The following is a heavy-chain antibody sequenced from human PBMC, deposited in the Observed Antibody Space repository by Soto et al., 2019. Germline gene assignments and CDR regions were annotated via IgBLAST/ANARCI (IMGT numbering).Heavy chain of an antibody. V-gene: IGHV1-3*01. CDR2: INAGNGNT. CDR1: GYTFTSYS. D-gene: IGHD2-15*01. J-gene: IGHJ4*02. Sequence: ASVKVSCKASGYTFTSYSMHWVRQAPGQRLEWMGWINAGNGNTKYSQKFQGRVTITRDTSASTAYMELSSLRSEDTALYYCARGPGGPDGPGDYWGQGTLVTVSS. CDR3: ARGPGGPDGPGDY.